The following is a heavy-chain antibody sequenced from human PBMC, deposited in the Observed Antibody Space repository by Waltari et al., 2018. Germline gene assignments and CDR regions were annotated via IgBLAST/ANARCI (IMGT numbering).Heavy chain of an antibody. V-gene: IGHV4-59*01. CDR1: GGSISSYY. D-gene: IGHD2-21*02. CDR3: ARDRPAYCGGDCYGNAFDI. CDR2: IYYSGST. J-gene: IGHJ3*02. Sequence: QVQLQESGPGLVKPSETLSLTCTVSGGSISSYYWSWIRQPPGKGLEWIGYIYYSGSTNYNPPLKSRVTISVDTSKNQFSLKLSSVTAADTAVYYCARDRPAYCGGDCYGNAFDIWGQGTMVTVSS.